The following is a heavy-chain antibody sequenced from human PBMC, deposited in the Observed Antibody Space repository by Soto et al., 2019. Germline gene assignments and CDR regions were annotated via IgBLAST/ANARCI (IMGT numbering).Heavy chain of an antibody. J-gene: IGHJ4*02. CDR3: AKDLQISGWFGLYYFDY. D-gene: IGHD6-19*01. V-gene: IGHV3-23*01. CDR2: IVGSGAST. CDR1: GVTFSSYA. Sequence: EVQLLESGGGLVQPGGSLRLSCAASGVTFSSYAMSWVRQAPGKGLEWVSGIVGSGASTYYADSVKGRFTISRDNSKNTQFLQMNSLRAEHTAVHYSAKDLQISGWFGLYYFDYRGQGTLVTVSS.